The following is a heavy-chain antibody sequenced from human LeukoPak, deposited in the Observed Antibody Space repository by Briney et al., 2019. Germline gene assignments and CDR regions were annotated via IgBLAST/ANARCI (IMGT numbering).Heavy chain of an antibody. D-gene: IGHD3-3*01. J-gene: IGHJ4*02. CDR2: ISSSSSYL. CDR1: GFTFSSYS. V-gene: IGHV3-21*01. Sequence: PGGSLRLSCAASGFTFSSYSMNWVRQAPGKGLEWVSSISSSSSYLYYADSVKGRFTISRDNAKNSLYLQMNSLRAEDTAVYYCARGFPSCFDYWGQGTLVTVSS. CDR3: ARGFPSCFDY.